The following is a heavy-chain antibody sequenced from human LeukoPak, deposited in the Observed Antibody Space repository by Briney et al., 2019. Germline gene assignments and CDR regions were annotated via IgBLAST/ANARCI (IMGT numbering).Heavy chain of an antibody. CDR1: GYTLTELS. V-gene: IGHV1-24*01. J-gene: IGHJ6*03. D-gene: IGHD2-2*01. Sequence: ASVKVSCKVSGYTLTELSMHWVRQAPGKGLEWMGGFDPEDGETIYAQKFQGRVTMTEDTSTDTAYMELSSLRSEDTAVYYCATSSCSSTSCHRGGHYYYYYMDVWGKGTTVTVCS. CDR2: FDPEDGET. CDR3: ATSSCSSTSCHRGGHYYYYYMDV.